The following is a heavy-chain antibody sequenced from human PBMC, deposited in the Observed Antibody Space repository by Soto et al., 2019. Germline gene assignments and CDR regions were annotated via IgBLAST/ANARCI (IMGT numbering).Heavy chain of an antibody. D-gene: IGHD2-2*02. CDR1: GFIFSDHY. V-gene: IGHV3-72*01. Sequence: EVQLVESGGGLVEPGGSLRLSCAASGFIFSDHYMDWVRQAPGKGLEWIGRVRDKANGYTTEYAASVRGRFTVSRDDSKKSLDLKINSLQIEDTAMYYCVRTLASGATYYIDYWGQGTLVTVSS. CDR2: VRDKANGYTT. CDR3: VRTLASGATYYIDY. J-gene: IGHJ4*02.